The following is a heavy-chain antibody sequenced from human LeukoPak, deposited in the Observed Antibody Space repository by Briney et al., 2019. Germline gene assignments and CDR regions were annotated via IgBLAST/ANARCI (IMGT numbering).Heavy chain of an antibody. CDR1: GGSFSGYY. D-gene: IGHD6-19*01. CDR3: ARTGYSSGWYYFDY. J-gene: IGHJ4*02. CDR2: INHSAST. Sequence: SETLSLTCAVYGGSFSGYYWSWIRQPPGKGLEWIGEINHSASTNYNPSLKSRVTISVDTSKNQFSLKLSSVTAADTAVYYCARTGYSSGWYYFDYWGQGTLVTVSS. V-gene: IGHV4-34*01.